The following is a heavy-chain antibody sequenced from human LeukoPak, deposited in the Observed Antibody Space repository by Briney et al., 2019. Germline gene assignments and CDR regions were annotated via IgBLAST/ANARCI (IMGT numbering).Heavy chain of an antibody. Sequence: ASVKVSCKVSGYTLTELSMHWVRQAPGNGVEWMGGFDPEDGETIYAQKFQGRVTMTEDTSTDTAYMELSSLRSEDTAVYYCATERLRRGIVVPYYFDYWGQGTLVTVSS. J-gene: IGHJ4*02. CDR1: GYTLTELS. CDR2: FDPEDGET. CDR3: ATERLRRGIVVPYYFDY. V-gene: IGHV1-24*01. D-gene: IGHD3-22*01.